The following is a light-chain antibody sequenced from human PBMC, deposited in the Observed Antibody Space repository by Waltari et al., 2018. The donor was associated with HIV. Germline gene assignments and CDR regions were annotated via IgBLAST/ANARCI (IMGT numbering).Light chain of an antibody. Sequence: DIVMTQSPDSLAVSLGERATINCKSSQSVLSRSNNKEYLAWYQQKPGQPPKLLIYWASSRYSGVPNGFRGAGPGTDFPLPISKRQAKVVPFNYGRQYFSTPGTFGQGTRWKSN. CDR1: QSVLSRSNNKEY. V-gene: IGKV4-1*01. CDR3: RQYFSTPGT. CDR2: WAS. J-gene: IGKJ1*01.